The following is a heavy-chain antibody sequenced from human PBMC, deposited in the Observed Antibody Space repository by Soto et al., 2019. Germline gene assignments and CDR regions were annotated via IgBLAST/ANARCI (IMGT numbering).Heavy chain of an antibody. CDR3: ARRRAVAGDYFDY. V-gene: IGHV1-2*02. Sequence: VASVKVSCKASGYTFTGYYMHWVRQAPGQGLEWMGWINPNSGATNYAQKFQGRVTITRDASMSTAYMELSRLRSEDTAVYYCARRRAVAGDYFDYWGQGTLVTVSS. J-gene: IGHJ4*02. CDR2: INPNSGAT. D-gene: IGHD6-19*01. CDR1: GYTFTGYY.